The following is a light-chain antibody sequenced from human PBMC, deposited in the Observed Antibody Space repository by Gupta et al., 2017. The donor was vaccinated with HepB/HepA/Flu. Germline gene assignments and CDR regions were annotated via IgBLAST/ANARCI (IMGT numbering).Light chain of an antibody. J-gene: IGLJ2*01. V-gene: IGLV2-14*01. Sequence: QSALTPPASVSGSPAQSLTISCPGTSSDVGGYNYVSWYQQHPGKAPKLMIYDVSNRPSGVSNRFSGSKSGNTASLTISGLQAEDEADYYCSSYTSSSTLYVVFGGGTKLTVL. CDR3: SSYTSSSTLYVV. CDR1: SSDVGGYNY. CDR2: DVS.